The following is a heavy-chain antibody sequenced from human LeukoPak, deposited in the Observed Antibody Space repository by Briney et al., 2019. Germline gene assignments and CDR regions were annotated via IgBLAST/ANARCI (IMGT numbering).Heavy chain of an antibody. Sequence: GGSLRLSCAASGFTFSSYWMSWVRQAPGKGLEWVANIKHDGSEKYYVDSVKGRFTISRDNAKNSLYLQMNSLRAEDTAVYYCATVGYCSGGSCYVPFDYWGQGTLVTVSS. CDR3: ATVGYCSGGSCYVPFDY. J-gene: IGHJ4*02. V-gene: IGHV3-7*03. CDR2: IKHDGSEK. CDR1: GFTFSSYW. D-gene: IGHD2-15*01.